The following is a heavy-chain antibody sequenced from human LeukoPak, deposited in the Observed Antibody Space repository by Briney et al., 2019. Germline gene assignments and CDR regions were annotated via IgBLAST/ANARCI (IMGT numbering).Heavy chain of an antibody. CDR3: ARGTQWLAQYYFDY. CDR2: IWYDGSNK. D-gene: IGHD6-19*01. V-gene: IGHV3-33*01. J-gene: IGHJ4*02. CDR1: GFTFSSYG. Sequence: QPGGSLRLSCAASGFTFSSYGMHWVRQAPGKGLEWVAVIWYDGSNKYYADSVKGRFTISRDNSKNTLYLQMNSLRAEDTAMYYCARGTQWLAQYYFDYWGQGTLVTVSS.